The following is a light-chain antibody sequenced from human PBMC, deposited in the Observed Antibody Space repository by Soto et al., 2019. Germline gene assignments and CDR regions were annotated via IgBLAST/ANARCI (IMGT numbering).Light chain of an antibody. J-gene: IGKJ1*01. V-gene: IGKV1-5*03. CDR3: QQYNRYWT. CDR2: KAS. CDR1: QTISTW. Sequence: DIQMTQSPSTLSASVGDRVTITCRASQTISTWLAWYQHKPGKATKLLIYKASNLETGVPSRFSGSGSGTEFTLTISSLEPDDFATYYCQQYNRYWTFGQGTKVEMK.